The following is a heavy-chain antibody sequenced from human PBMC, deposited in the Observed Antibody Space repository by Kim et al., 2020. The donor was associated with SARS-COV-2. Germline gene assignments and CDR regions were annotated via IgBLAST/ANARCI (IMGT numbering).Heavy chain of an antibody. J-gene: IGHJ4*02. CDR2: IYYSGST. Sequence: SETLSLTCTVSGGSISSCGYYWSWIRQHTGKGLEWVGYIYYSGSTYYNPYLKRRVTISIDTSKNQFSLKLSAVPAADTAVYYCARVRSFFGGVRNFDYWGKGTLVTVSS. CDR1: GGSISSCGYY. CDR3: ARVRSFFGGVRNFDY. D-gene: IGHD3-16*01. V-gene: IGHV4-31*03.